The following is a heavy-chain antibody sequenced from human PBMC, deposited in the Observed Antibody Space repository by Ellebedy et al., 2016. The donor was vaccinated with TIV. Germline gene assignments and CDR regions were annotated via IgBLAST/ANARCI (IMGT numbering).Heavy chain of an antibody. CDR2: IKQDGSEK. D-gene: IGHD2-15*01. J-gene: IGHJ5*02. CDR3: ARVVKGSLDP. Sequence: GESLKISXAASGFTFSTYWMHWVRQAPGKGLEWVANIKQDGSEKYYVDSVKGRFTISRDNAKNSLYLQMNSLRAEDTAVYYCARVVKGSLDPWGQGTLVTVSS. V-gene: IGHV3-7*01. CDR1: GFTFSTYW.